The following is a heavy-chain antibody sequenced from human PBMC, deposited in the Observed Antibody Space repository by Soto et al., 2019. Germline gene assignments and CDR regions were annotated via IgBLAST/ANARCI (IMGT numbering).Heavy chain of an antibody. Sequence: GVLVKVSCKASGYTFTNFGVSWARQAPGQGLEWMGWISVYNGLKEYAQKFQGRVTMTADKTTGTAYLELKSLRSDDTAMYYCARDRATVTTDFFYGVDVWGQGTTVTVSS. CDR1: GYTFTNFG. CDR3: ARDRATVTTDFFYGVDV. V-gene: IGHV1-18*01. D-gene: IGHD4-17*01. J-gene: IGHJ6*02. CDR2: ISVYNGLK.